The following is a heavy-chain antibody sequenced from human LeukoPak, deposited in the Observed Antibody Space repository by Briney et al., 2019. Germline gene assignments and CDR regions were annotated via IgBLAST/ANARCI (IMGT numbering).Heavy chain of an antibody. CDR2: IDKNGDEI. CDR1: GLSISNFW. CDR3: VTDGDKWNDFEY. Sequence: GGSLRLSCAASGLSISNFWMHWVRRAPGKGLEWVAIIDKNGDEIKYVDSVKGRFTLSRDNAKNSVYLQMNSLRTEDTALYYCVTDGDKWNDFEYWGQGTLVTVSS. J-gene: IGHJ4*02. D-gene: IGHD1-1*01. V-gene: IGHV3-7*01.